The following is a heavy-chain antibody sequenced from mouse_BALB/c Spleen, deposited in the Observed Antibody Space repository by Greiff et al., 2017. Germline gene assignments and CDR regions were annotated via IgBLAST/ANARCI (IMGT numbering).Heavy chain of an antibody. Sequence: VKLQESGPGLVAPSQSLSITCTVSGFSLTSYGVHWVRQPPGKGLEWLGVIWAGGSTNYNSALMSRLSISKDNSKSQVFLKMNSLQTDDTAMYYCATLLLRYPYWYFDVWGAGTTVTVSS. CDR3: ATLLLRYPYWYFDV. J-gene: IGHJ1*01. CDR1: GFSLTSYG. CDR2: IWAGGST. D-gene: IGHD1-1*01. V-gene: IGHV2-9*02.